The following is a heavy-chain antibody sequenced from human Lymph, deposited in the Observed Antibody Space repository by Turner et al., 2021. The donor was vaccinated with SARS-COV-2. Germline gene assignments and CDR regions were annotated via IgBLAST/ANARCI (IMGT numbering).Heavy chain of an antibody. Sequence: EVQLVESGGGLVKPGVSLRLSCAASGFTFSTYSMNWVRQAAGKGLEWISSISSSSSYIYYADSVKSRFTISRDDAKNSLYLQMNSLRAEDTAVYYCARDIPTTADYFDYWGQGTLVTVSS. J-gene: IGHJ4*02. V-gene: IGHV3-21*01. CDR2: ISSSSSYI. CDR3: ARDIPTTADYFDY. CDR1: GFTFSTYS. D-gene: IGHD4-17*01.